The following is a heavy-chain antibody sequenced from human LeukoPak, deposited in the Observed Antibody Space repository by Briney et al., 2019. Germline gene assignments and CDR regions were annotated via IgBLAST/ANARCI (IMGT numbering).Heavy chain of an antibody. V-gene: IGHV1-8*01. J-gene: IGHJ5*02. CDR3: ARRMRTYYYGSGTHNWFDP. Sequence: GASVKVSCKASGYTFTSYDINWVRQATGQGLEWMGWMNPNSGNTGYAQKFQGRVTMTRNTSISTAYMELSSLRSEDTAVYYCARRMRTYYYGSGTHNWFDPWGQGTLVTVSS. CDR2: MNPNSGNT. D-gene: IGHD3-10*01. CDR1: GYTFTSYD.